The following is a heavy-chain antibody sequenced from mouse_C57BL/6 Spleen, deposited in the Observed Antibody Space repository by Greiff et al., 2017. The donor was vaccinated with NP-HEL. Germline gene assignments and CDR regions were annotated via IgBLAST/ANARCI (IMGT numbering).Heavy chain of an antibody. CDR3: ARDGDGSSFDY. D-gene: IGHD2-3*01. J-gene: IGHJ2*01. CDR1: GFTFSSYA. Sequence: EVQVVESGGGLVKPGGSLKLSCAASGFTFSSYAMSWVRQTPVKRLEWVATISDGGSYTYYPDNVKGRFTISRDNAKNNLYLQMSHLKSEDTAMYYCARDGDGSSFDYWGQGTTLTVSS. CDR2: ISDGGSYT. V-gene: IGHV5-4*01.